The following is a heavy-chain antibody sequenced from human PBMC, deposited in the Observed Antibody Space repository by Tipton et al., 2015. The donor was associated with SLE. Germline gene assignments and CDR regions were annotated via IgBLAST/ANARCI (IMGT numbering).Heavy chain of an antibody. Sequence: SLRLSCAASGFTFSSYGMHWVRQAPGKGLEWVSSISRSSSYIYYADSVKGRFTISRDNAKNSLYLQMNSLRAEDTAVYYCAKDISSSWYAFDYWGQGTLVTVSS. CDR3: AKDISSSWYAFDY. J-gene: IGHJ4*02. V-gene: IGHV3-21*01. CDR1: GFTFSSYG. CDR2: ISRSSSYI. D-gene: IGHD6-13*01.